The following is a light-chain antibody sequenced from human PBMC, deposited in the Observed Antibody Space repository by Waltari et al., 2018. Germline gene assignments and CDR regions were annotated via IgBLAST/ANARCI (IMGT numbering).Light chain of an antibody. J-gene: IGLJ2*01. V-gene: IGLV2-14*01. CDR1: SSDVGGFNY. Sequence: QSALTQPASVSGSPGQSITISCTGTSSDVGGFNYVSWYQQHPGKAPKLIIYEVSNRPPGISPRFSGSKSGNTASLTISGLQAEDEADYYCISFTNTKTLVFGGGTKLTVL. CDR3: ISFTNTKTLV. CDR2: EVS.